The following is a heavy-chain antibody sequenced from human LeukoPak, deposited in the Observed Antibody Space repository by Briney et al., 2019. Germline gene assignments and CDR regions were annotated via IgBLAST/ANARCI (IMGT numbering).Heavy chain of an antibody. CDR2: INWRSDFV. D-gene: IGHD3-16*01. V-gene: IGHV3-20*04. Sequence: PGGSLRLSCAGSGFAFGDYAIHWVRQAPGKGLEWVCGINWRSDFVAYADSVKGRFTISRDNAKNSLYLQMNSLRAEDTAVYYCARGLGVVRVDYWGQGTLVTVSS. J-gene: IGHJ4*02. CDR1: GFAFGDYA. CDR3: ARGLGVVRVDY.